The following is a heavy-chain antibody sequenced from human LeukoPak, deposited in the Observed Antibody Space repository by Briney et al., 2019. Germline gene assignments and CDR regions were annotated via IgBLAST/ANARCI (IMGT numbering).Heavy chain of an antibody. J-gene: IGHJ4*02. Sequence: GGSLRLSCTASGFTFSNYWMHWVRQVPGKGLVWVSHINNDGSTITYADSVKGRFTISRDNARDTLYLQMNSLRAEDTAVYYCARDYCSSTSCYDYWGQGTLVTVSS. V-gene: IGHV3-74*01. CDR2: INNDGSTI. CDR3: ARDYCSSTSCYDY. D-gene: IGHD2-2*01. CDR1: GFTFSNYW.